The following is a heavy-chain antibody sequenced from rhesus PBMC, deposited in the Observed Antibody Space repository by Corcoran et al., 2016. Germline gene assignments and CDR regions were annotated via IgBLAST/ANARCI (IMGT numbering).Heavy chain of an antibody. V-gene: IGHV4-127*01. CDR2: IYGGSGST. CDR3: ARDRGIAAAYNRFDV. D-gene: IGHD6-31*01. J-gene: IGHJ5-1*01. CDR1: GYSISSGYG. Sequence: QVQLQESGPGLVKPSETLSLTCAVSGYSISSGYGWGWIRPPPAQGLGGIGQIYGGSGSTYYNPSLKSRVTVSKDPSKNQFSLKLSSVTAADTAVYYCARDRGIAAAYNRFDVWGPGVLVTVSS.